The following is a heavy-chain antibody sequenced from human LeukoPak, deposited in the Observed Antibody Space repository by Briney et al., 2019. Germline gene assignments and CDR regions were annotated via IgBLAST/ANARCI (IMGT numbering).Heavy chain of an antibody. D-gene: IGHD3-3*01. CDR1: GGSFSGYY. CDR3: ARVSSRFLEGLLYRSYAFDI. V-gene: IGHV4-34*01. J-gene: IGHJ3*02. CDR2: INHSGST. Sequence: SETLSLTCAVYGGSFSGYYWSWIRQPPGKGLEWIGEINHSGSTNYNPCLKSRVTISVDTSKNQFYLKLSSVTAADTAVYYCARVSSRFLEGLLYRSYAFDIWGQGTMVTVSS.